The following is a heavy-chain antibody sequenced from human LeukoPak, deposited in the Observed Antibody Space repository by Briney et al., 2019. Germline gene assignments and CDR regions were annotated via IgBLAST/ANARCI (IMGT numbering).Heavy chain of an antibody. V-gene: IGHV3-7*01. D-gene: IGHD3-22*01. Sequence: PGGSLRLSCAASGFTFSSYWMSWVRQAPGKGLEWVANIKQDGSEKYYVDSVKGRFTISRDNAKNSLYLQMNSLRAEDTAVYYCARLPYYYDSRTPQDNYYFDYWGQGTLVTVSS. CDR3: ARLPYYYDSRTPQDNYYFDY. CDR2: IKQDGSEK. CDR1: GFTFSSYW. J-gene: IGHJ4*02.